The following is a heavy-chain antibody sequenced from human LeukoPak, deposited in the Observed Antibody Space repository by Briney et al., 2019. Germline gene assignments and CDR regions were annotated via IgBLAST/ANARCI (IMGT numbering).Heavy chain of an antibody. D-gene: IGHD5-18*01. CDR2: ISGSGGST. CDR1: GFTFSSYG. CDR3: ARTSKNSYGCSDY. V-gene: IGHV3-23*01. Sequence: GGSLRLSCAASGFTFSSYGMSWVRQAPGKGLEWVSAISGSGGSTYYADSVKGRFTISRGNSKNTLYLQMNSLRAEDTALYYCARTSKNSYGCSDYWGQGTLVTVSS. J-gene: IGHJ4*02.